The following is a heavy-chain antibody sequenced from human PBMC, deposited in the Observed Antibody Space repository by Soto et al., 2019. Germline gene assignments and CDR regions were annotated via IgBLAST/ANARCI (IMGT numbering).Heavy chain of an antibody. V-gene: IGHV3-23*01. CDR2: ISGSGGST. Sequence: GGSLRLSCAASGFTFSSYAMSWVRQAPGKGLEWVSAISGSGGSTYYADSVKGRFTISRDNSKNTLYLQMNSLRAEDTAVYYCAKVRGVFGELSYYFDYWGQGTLVTVSS. J-gene: IGHJ4*02. CDR3: AKVRGVFGELSYYFDY. CDR1: GFTFSSYA. D-gene: IGHD3-10*01.